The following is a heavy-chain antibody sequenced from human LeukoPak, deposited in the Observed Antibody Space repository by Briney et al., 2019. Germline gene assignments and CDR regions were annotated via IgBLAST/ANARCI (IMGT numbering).Heavy chain of an antibody. V-gene: IGHV3-23*01. CDR1: GFIFSNYA. CDR3: AKGSGSYYVFDY. Sequence: PGGSLRLPCAASGFIFSNYAISWVRQAPGKGLEWVSDISDSGSRTYYAVSVKGRFTISRDNSKNTLYLQMNSLRADDTAVYYCAKGSGSYYVFDYWGQGTLVTVSS. CDR2: ISDSGSRT. J-gene: IGHJ4*02. D-gene: IGHD3-10*01.